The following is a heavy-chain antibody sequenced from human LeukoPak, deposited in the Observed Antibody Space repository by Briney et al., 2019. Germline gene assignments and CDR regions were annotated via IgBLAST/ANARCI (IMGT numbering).Heavy chain of an antibody. Sequence: AGGSLRLSCAASGFTFSSYAMSWVRQDPGKGLEWVSAISGSGGSTYYADSVKGRFTISRDNSKNTLYLQMNSLRAEDTAVYYCAKDQDTVDIVVVPPLLGFDYWGQGTLVTVSS. V-gene: IGHV3-23*01. CDR1: GFTFSSYA. D-gene: IGHD2-2*03. CDR3: AKDQDTVDIVVVPPLLGFDY. J-gene: IGHJ4*02. CDR2: ISGSGGST.